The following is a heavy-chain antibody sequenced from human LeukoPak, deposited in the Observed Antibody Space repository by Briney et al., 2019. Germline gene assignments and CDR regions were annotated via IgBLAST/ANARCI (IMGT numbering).Heavy chain of an antibody. CDR2: ISGSGGST. CDR1: EFTFSSYG. CDR3: AKNPSRTRTTIFGVIITGYFDN. J-gene: IGHJ4*02. V-gene: IGHV3-23*01. Sequence: GGSLRLSCAASEFTFSSYGMSWVRQAPGKGLEWVSGISGSGGSTYYADSVKGRFTISRDNSKNTLYLQMNSLRAEDAAVYYCAKNPSRTRTTIFGVIITGYFDNWGQGTLVTVSS. D-gene: IGHD3-3*01.